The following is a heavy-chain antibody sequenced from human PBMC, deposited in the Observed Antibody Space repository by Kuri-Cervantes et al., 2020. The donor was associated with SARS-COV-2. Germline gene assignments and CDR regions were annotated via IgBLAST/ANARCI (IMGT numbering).Heavy chain of an antibody. Sequence: GESLKISCAASGFTFSSYAMHWVRQAPGKGLEWVAVISYDGSNKYYADSVKGRFTISRDNSKNTLYLQMNSLRAEDTAVYYCASSYGHMDPFDYWGQGTLVTVSS. CDR3: ASSYGHMDPFDY. CDR1: GFTFSSYA. J-gene: IGHJ4*02. D-gene: IGHD4-17*01. CDR2: ISYDGSNK. V-gene: IGHV3-30*01.